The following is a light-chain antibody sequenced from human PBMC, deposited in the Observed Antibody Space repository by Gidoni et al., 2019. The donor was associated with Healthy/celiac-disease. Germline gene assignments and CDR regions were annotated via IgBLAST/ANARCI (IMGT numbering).Light chain of an antibody. CDR2: AAS. Sequence: DIQMNQSPSSLSASVGDRVTITCRASQSISSYLNWYQQKPGTAPKLLIYAASSLQSGVPSRFSGSGSGTDFTLTIICLQPEDFATYYCQQSYSTPYPFGQGTKLEI. J-gene: IGKJ2*01. V-gene: IGKV1-39*01. CDR1: QSISSY. CDR3: QQSYSTPYP.